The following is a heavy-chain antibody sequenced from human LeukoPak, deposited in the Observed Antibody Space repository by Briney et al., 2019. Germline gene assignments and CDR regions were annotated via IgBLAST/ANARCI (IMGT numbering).Heavy chain of an antibody. V-gene: IGHV4-59*01. CDR3: ARDIGATIFGVVIIEFYGMDV. J-gene: IGHJ6*02. Sequence: PSETLSLTCTVSGGSISSYYWSWIRQPPGKGLEWIGYIYYSGSTNYNPSLKSRVTISVDTSKNQFSLKLSSVTAADTAVYYCARDIGATIFGVVIIEFYGMDVWGQGTTVTVSS. D-gene: IGHD3-3*01. CDR1: GGSISSYY. CDR2: IYYSGST.